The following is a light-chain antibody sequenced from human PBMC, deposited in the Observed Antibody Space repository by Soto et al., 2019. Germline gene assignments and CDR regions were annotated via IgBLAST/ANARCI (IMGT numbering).Light chain of an antibody. Sequence: QSVLTQPPSVSGAPGQRVTISCTGSSSNIGAGYDVHWYQQLPGTAPKLLIYGNSNRPSGVPDRFSGSKSGTSASLANTGVQAEDEADYYCQSYDSSLSGSVFGGGTKLTVL. CDR2: GNS. CDR1: SSNIGAGYD. J-gene: IGLJ2*01. CDR3: QSYDSSLSGSV. V-gene: IGLV1-40*01.